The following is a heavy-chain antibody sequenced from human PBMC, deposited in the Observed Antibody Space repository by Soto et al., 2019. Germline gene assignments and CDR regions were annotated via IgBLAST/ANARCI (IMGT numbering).Heavy chain of an antibody. J-gene: IGHJ4*02. Sequence: HPGGSLRLSCAASGFTFSSYAMSWVRQAPGKGLEWVSAISGSGGSTYYADSVEGRFTISRDNSKNTLYLQMNSLRAEDTAVYYCAKGTVSVDTAMAYGFDYWGQGTLVTVS. CDR2: ISGSGGST. CDR1: GFTFSSYA. CDR3: AKGTVSVDTAMAYGFDY. V-gene: IGHV3-23*01. D-gene: IGHD5-18*01.